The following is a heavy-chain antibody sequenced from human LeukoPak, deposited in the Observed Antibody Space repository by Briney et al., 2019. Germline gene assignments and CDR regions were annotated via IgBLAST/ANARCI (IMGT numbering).Heavy chain of an antibody. V-gene: IGHV3-30*02. CDR3: AKEGGHYDFWSGYNY. J-gene: IGHJ4*02. Sequence: PGGSLRLSCAASGFTFSSYHINWVRQAPGKGLEWVAFIRYDGSNKYYADSVKGRFTISRDNFKNTVYLQMNSLRAEDTAVYYCAKEGGHYDFWSGYNYWGQGTLVTVSS. CDR2: IRYDGSNK. D-gene: IGHD3-3*01. CDR1: GFTFSSYH.